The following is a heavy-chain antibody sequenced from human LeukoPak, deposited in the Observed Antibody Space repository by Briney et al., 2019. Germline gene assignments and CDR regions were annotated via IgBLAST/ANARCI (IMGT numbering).Heavy chain of an antibody. J-gene: IGHJ4*02. Sequence: SETLSLTCTVSGGSISSGGYYWSWIRQHPGKGLEWIGYIYYSGSTYYNPSLKSRVTISVDTSKNQFSLKLSSVTAADTAVYYCARSYGGNSEFDYWGQGTLVTVSS. CDR1: GGSISSGGYY. CDR3: ARSYGGNSEFDY. CDR2: IYYSGST. V-gene: IGHV4-31*03. D-gene: IGHD4-23*01.